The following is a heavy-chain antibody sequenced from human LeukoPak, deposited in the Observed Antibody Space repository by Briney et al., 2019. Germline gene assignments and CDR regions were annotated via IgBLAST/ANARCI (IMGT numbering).Heavy chain of an antibody. V-gene: IGHV3-53*04. CDR1: GFTVSSNY. D-gene: IGHD1-26*01. CDR2: IYSGGST. CDR3: ARGVVGATTPFDY. Sequence: GGSLRLSCAASGFTVSSNYMSWVRQAPGKGLEWVSVIYSGGSTYYADSVKGRFTISRHNSKNTLYLQMNSLRAEDTAVYYCARGVVGATTPFDYWGQGTLVTVSS. J-gene: IGHJ4*02.